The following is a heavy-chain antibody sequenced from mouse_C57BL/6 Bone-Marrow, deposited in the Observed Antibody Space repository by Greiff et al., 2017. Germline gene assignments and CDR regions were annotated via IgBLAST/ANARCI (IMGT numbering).Heavy chain of an antibody. Sequence: EVQVVESGPGLVKPSQSLSLTCSVTGYSITSGYYWNWIRQFPGNKLEWMGYISYDGSNNYNPSLKNRISITRDTSKNQFFLKLNSVTTEDTATYYCARDRGDFYYYAMDYWGQGTSVTVSS. V-gene: IGHV3-6*01. D-gene: IGHD2-13*01. CDR2: ISYDGSN. CDR1: GYSITSGYY. J-gene: IGHJ4*01. CDR3: ARDRGDFYYYAMDY.